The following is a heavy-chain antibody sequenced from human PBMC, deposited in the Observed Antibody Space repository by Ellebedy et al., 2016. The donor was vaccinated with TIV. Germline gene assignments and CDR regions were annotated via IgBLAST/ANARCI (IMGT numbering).Heavy chain of an antibody. V-gene: IGHV3-74*01. J-gene: IGHJ4*02. Sequence: GESLKISCAASGFTFSSYWMHWVRQAPGKGLVWVSRINSDGSSTSYADSVKGRFTISRDNAKNTLYLQMNSLRVDDTAVYYCARDRLGGTFDYWGQGTLVTVSS. D-gene: IGHD3-16*01. CDR1: GFTFSSYW. CDR3: ARDRLGGTFDY. CDR2: INSDGSST.